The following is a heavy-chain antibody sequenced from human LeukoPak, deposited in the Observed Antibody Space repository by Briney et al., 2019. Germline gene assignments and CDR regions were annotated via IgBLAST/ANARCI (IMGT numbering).Heavy chain of an antibody. Sequence: GGSLRLSCSASGFTFSGFAMHWVRLAPGKGLEYVSTISRTGNTTDYAESLKGRSIISRDISKNTLYLQVGSLRPDDTAVYYCVRGRIAVAGSFDYWGQGTLVTVSS. CDR3: VRGRIAVAGSFDY. D-gene: IGHD6-19*01. J-gene: IGHJ4*02. CDR2: ISRTGNTT. V-gene: IGHV3-64D*09. CDR1: GFTFSGFA.